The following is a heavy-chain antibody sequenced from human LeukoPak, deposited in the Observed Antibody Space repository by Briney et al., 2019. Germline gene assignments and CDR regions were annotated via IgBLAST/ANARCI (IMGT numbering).Heavy chain of an antibody. CDR1: GGSISSYY. D-gene: IGHD3/OR15-3a*01. CDR3: ARHGLEPTSFYYSMDV. CDR2: IYYSGST. Sequence: SETLSLTCTVSGGSISSYYWSWIRQPPGKGLEWIGYIYYSGSTHYNPSLKSRVTISVDTSKNQFSLKLSSVTAADTAVYYCARHGLEPTSFYYSMDVWGKGTTVTVSS. J-gene: IGHJ6*03. V-gene: IGHV4-59*08.